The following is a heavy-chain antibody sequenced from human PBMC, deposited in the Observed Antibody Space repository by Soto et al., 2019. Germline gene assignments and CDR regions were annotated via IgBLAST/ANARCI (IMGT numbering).Heavy chain of an antibody. D-gene: IGHD5-12*01. CDR1: GGTFSSYA. Sequence: QVQLVQSGAEVKKPGSSVKVSCKASGGTFSSYAISWVRQAPGQGLEWMGGIIPIFGAANYAQKFQGRVTITADESTSKAHMGVSNLRSEDTTVYYCARGGGDGYNSNVFDYWGQGTLVTVSS. V-gene: IGHV1-69*01. J-gene: IGHJ4*02. CDR2: IIPIFGAA. CDR3: ARGGGDGYNSNVFDY.